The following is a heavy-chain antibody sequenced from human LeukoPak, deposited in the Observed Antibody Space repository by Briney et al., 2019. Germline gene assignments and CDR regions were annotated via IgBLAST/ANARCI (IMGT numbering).Heavy chain of an antibody. CDR1: EFTFSSYN. J-gene: IGHJ4*02. D-gene: IGHD3-3*01. CDR2: ISSRSSYI. CDR3: AREIFWSGYYSNLHFDY. Sequence: GGSLRLSCAASEFTFSSYNMNWVRQAPGKGLEWVSSISSRSSYIYYADSVKGRFTISRDNAKNSLYLQMNSLRAEDTAVYYCAREIFWSGYYSNLHFDYWGQGTLVTVSS. V-gene: IGHV3-21*01.